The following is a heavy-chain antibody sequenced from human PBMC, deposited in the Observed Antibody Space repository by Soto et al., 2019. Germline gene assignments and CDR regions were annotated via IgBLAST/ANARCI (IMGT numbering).Heavy chain of an antibody. V-gene: IGHV3-30-3*01. D-gene: IGHD1-26*01. Sequence: GESLKISCAASGFTFSSYAMHWVRQAPGKGLEWVAVISYDGSNKYYADSVKGRFTISRDNSKNTLYLQMNSLRAEDTAVYYCARDPRARVGATTVADYWGQGTLVTVSS. CDR1: GFTFSSYA. CDR2: ISYDGSNK. CDR3: ARDPRARVGATTVADY. J-gene: IGHJ4*02.